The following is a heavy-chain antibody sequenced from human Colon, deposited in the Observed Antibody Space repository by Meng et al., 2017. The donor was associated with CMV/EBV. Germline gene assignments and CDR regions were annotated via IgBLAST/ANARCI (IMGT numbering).Heavy chain of an antibody. CDR3: ARESDYSNGGWFDP. V-gene: IGHV1-2*02. J-gene: IGHJ5*02. Sequence: ASVKVSCKASGYTFTGYYMHWVRQAPGQGLEWMGWINPNSGGTNYAQKFQGRVTMTRDTSISTAYMELSRLRSDDTAVYYCARESDYSNGGWFDPWGQGTLVTV. CDR2: INPNSGGT. D-gene: IGHD4-11*01. CDR1: GYTFTGYY.